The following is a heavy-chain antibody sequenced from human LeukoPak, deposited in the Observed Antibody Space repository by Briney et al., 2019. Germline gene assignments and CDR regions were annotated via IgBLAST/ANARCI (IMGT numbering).Heavy chain of an antibody. CDR1: GFTFSSYV. D-gene: IGHD3-10*01. V-gene: IGHV3-30*18. CDR3: AKALLWFGELRSELYFDY. J-gene: IGHJ4*02. Sequence: GGSLRLSCAASGFTFSSYVMHWVRQAPGKGLEWVAVISYDGSNKYYADSLKGRFTISRDNSKNTLYLQMNSLRAEDTAVYSCAKALLWFGELRSELYFDYWGQGSLVTVSS. CDR2: ISYDGSNK.